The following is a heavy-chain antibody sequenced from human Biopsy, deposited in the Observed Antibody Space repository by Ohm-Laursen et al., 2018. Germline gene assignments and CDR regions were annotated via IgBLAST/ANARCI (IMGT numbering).Heavy chain of an antibody. Sequence: SLRLSCAAPGFNFSIYGKHWARQAPGKGLEWVAVTSYDGNKKYFADSVKGRFTISRDNSKITLYLQMNSLRAEDTAVYYCANSIVPIYYDVTGEGAFDVWGQGTMVTVSS. D-gene: IGHD3-16*01. J-gene: IGHJ3*01. CDR1: GFNFSIYG. CDR2: TSYDGNKK. V-gene: IGHV3-30*18. CDR3: ANSIVPIYYDVTGEGAFDV.